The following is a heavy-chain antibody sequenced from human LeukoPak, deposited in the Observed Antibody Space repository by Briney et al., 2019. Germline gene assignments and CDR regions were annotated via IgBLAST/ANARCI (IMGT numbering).Heavy chain of an antibody. Sequence: GGSLRLSCAASGFTFSSYWMSWVRQAPGKGLEWVANIKQDGSEKYYVDSVKGRFTISRDNAKNSLYLQMNSLRAEDTAVYYCARDLPYHDSSGSNFDYWGQGTLVTVSS. V-gene: IGHV3-7*01. D-gene: IGHD3-22*01. J-gene: IGHJ4*02. CDR1: GFTFSSYW. CDR2: IKQDGSEK. CDR3: ARDLPYHDSSGSNFDY.